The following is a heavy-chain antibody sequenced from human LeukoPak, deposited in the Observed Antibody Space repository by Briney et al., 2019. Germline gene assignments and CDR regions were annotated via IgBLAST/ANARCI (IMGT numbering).Heavy chain of an antibody. J-gene: IGHJ4*02. D-gene: IGHD5-12*01. V-gene: IGHV3-74*01. CDR1: GFTFSSYW. CDR2: INSDGSTT. Sequence: GGSQRLSCAASGFTFSSYWMHWVRQAPGKGLVWVSRINSDGSTTSYADSVKGRFTISRDNAKNTLYLQMNSLRAEDTAVYYCARGRGSSAYDGFDYWGQGTLVTVSS. CDR3: ARGRGSSAYDGFDY.